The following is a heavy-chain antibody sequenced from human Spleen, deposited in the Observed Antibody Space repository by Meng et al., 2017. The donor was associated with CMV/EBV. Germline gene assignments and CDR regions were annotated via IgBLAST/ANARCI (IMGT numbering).Heavy chain of an antibody. CDR1: GFTFGDNA. J-gene: IGHJ4*02. CDR3: ARQYSSSYYSDY. Sequence: ESLKISCTASGFTFGDNAMSWIRQTPGKGLEWIGEIRHSGDITNYNPSLKRRVTISIDTSTKQFFLKLSSMTAAYTAVYYCARQYSSSYYSDYWGQGTLVTVSS. V-gene: IGHV4-34*01. CDR2: IRHSGDIT. D-gene: IGHD6-6*01.